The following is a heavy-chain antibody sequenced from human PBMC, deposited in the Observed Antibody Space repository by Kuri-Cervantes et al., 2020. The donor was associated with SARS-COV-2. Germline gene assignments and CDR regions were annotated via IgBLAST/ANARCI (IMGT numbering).Heavy chain of an antibody. V-gene: IGHV3-30*18. Sequence: GESLKISCAASGFTFSSYGMHWVRQAPGKGLEWVAVISYDGSNKYYADSVKGRFTISRDNSKNTLYLQMNSLRAEDTAVYYCANPYYYDSSGYYFSGAFDIWGQGKMVTVSS. CDR2: ISYDGSNK. D-gene: IGHD3-22*01. CDR3: ANPYYYDSSGYYFSGAFDI. J-gene: IGHJ3*02. CDR1: GFTFSSYG.